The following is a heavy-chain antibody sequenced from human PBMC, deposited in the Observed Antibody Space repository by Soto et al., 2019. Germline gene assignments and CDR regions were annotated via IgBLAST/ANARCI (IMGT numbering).Heavy chain of an antibody. Sequence: SGPTLVNPTQTLTLTCTFSGFSLSTSGVGVGWIRQPPGKALEWLALIYWDDAKEYSPSLKSRLTITKDTSKNQVVLIMTNMDPLDTATYYCAHKGGGDRILDYWGQGTLVTVSS. D-gene: IGHD3-16*01. V-gene: IGHV2-5*02. CDR2: IYWDDAK. J-gene: IGHJ4*02. CDR1: GFSLSTSGVG. CDR3: AHKGGGDRILDY.